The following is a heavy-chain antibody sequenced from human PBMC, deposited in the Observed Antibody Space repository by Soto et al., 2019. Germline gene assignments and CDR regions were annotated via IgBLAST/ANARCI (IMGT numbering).Heavy chain of an antibody. D-gene: IGHD2-21*01. Sequence: QVRLVQYGAEVQQPGASVKVSCKASGSPFTKYAMHWVRQAPGPRLERMGWINGGNGNTKYSQKFQDRVTLTRDTSASTAYMDLISVRAEDTAVYYCTRDQIGRHHFDFSGQGPRVTVAT. J-gene: IGHJ4*02. V-gene: IGHV1-3*01. CDR3: TRDQIGRHHFDF. CDR1: GSPFTKYA. CDR2: INGGNGNT.